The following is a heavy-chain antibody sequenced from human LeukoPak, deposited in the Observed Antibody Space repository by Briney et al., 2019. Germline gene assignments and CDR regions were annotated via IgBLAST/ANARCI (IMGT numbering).Heavy chain of an antibody. Sequence: SETLSLTCAVYGGSFSDYYWNWIRQPPGKGLEWIGEINNSGSTNYNPSLKSRVTISRDTSKTQFSLKLSSVTAADTAVYYCARGRAFFDWGQGTLSPSPQ. CDR2: INNSGST. D-gene: IGHD3-3*02. V-gene: IGHV4-34*01. J-gene: IGHJ4*02. CDR3: ARGRAFFD. CDR1: GGSFSDYY.